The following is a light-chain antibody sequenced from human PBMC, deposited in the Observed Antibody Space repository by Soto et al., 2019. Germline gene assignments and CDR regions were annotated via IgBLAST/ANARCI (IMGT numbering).Light chain of an antibody. CDR3: QQYCVRPWT. V-gene: IGKV1-39*01. CDR2: AAS. J-gene: IGKJ1*01. CDR1: QSISSY. Sequence: DIQMTQSPSSLSASVGDRVTITCRASQSISSYLNWYQQKPGKAPKLLIYAASSLQSGVPSRFSGSGSGTDFTLTISGLQAEDVAVYYCQQYCVRPWTFGQGTKVEIK.